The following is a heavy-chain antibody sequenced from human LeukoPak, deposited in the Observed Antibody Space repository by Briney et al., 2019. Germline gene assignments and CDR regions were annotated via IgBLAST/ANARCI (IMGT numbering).Heavy chain of an antibody. D-gene: IGHD6-19*01. V-gene: IGHV3-66*02. Sequence: GGSLRLSCAASGFTVSSNYMSWVRQAPGKGLEWVSVIYSGGSTYYADSVKGRFTISRDNSMNTLYLQMNSLRAEDTAVYYCAKTNSSGWYVFDYWGQGTLVTVSS. CDR3: AKTNSSGWYVFDY. J-gene: IGHJ4*02. CDR2: IYSGGST. CDR1: GFTVSSNY.